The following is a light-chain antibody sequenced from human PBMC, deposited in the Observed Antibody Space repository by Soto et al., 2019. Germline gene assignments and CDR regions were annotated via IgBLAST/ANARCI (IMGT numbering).Light chain of an antibody. V-gene: IGKV1-5*03. CDR3: QQSSSFWT. CDR2: KAS. J-gene: IGKJ1*01. Sequence: DIQMTQSPSTLSASVGDRVTIICRASRSISKWLAWYQQKPGKAPKLLISKASTLESGVPSRFSGSGAGTEFTLTISSRQPDDFATYFCQQSSSFWTFGQGTKVEIK. CDR1: RSISKW.